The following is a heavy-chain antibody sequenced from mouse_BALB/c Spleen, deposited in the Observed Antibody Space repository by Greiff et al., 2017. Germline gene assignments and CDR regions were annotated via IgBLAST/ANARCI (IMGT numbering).Heavy chain of an antibody. D-gene: IGHD1-1*01. V-gene: IGHV3-8*02. CDR2: ISYSGST. J-gene: IGHJ4*01. CDR3: ARADYYVAMDY. CDR1: GDSFTSGY. Sequence: EVMLVESGPSLVKPSQTLSLTCSVTGDSFTSGYWNWIRKYPGNKLEYMGYISYSGSTYYNPALKSRISITRDTSKNQYYLQLNSVTTEDTATYFCARADYYVAMDYWGQGTSVTVSS.